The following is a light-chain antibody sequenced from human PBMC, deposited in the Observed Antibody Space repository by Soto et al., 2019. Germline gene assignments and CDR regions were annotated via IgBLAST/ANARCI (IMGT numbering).Light chain of an antibody. CDR2: STN. CDR3: VLYVGSGIWV. CDR1: FGSVSTTYY. V-gene: IGLV8-61*01. Sequence: QTVVTQEPSFSVSPGRTVTLTCGLSFGSVSTTYYPTWYQQTPGQAPRTLIYSTNIRSSGVPDRFSGSILGNKASLTITGAQADDESDYYCVLYVGSGIWVFGGGTKLTVL. J-gene: IGLJ3*02.